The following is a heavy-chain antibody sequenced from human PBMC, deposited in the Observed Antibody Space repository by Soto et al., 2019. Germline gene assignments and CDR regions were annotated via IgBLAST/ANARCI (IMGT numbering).Heavy chain of an antibody. CDR3: ARKLRLYPGGMDV. Sequence: SVKVSCKASGGTFSSYAISWVRQAPGQGLEWMGEIIPIFGTANYAQKFQGRVTITADESTSTAYMELSSLRSEDTAVYYCARKLRLYPGGMDVWGQGTTVTVSS. CDR2: IIPIFGTA. D-gene: IGHD3-16*02. V-gene: IGHV1-69*13. CDR1: GGTFSSYA. J-gene: IGHJ6*02.